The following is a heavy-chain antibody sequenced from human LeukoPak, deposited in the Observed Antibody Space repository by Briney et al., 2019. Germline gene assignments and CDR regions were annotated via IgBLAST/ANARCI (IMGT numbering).Heavy chain of an antibody. D-gene: IGHD3-22*01. Sequence: GASVKVSCKASGYTLTSYYMHWVRQAPGQGLEWMGIINPSGGSTSYAQKFQGRVTMTRDTSTSTVYMELSSLRSEDTAVYYCARVGNSYDSSGYYTNSIDYWGQGTLVTVSS. V-gene: IGHV1-46*01. CDR1: GYTLTSYY. CDR2: INPSGGST. CDR3: ARVGNSYDSSGYYTNSIDY. J-gene: IGHJ4*02.